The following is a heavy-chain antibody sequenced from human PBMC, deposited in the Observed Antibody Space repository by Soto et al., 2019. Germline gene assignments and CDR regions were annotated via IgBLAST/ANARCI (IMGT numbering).Heavy chain of an antibody. Sequence: QLQLQESGPGLVKPSETLSLTCTVSGGSISSSSYYWGWIRQPPGKGLEWIGTIYYSGSTYYNPSLKSRVTISVDTSKNQFSLKLRSGTAADTAVYYCARNDSGGSYFDYWGQGTLVTVCS. CDR2: IYYSGST. V-gene: IGHV4-39*01. D-gene: IGHD1-26*01. CDR3: ARNDSGGSYFDY. J-gene: IGHJ4*02. CDR1: GGSISSSSYY.